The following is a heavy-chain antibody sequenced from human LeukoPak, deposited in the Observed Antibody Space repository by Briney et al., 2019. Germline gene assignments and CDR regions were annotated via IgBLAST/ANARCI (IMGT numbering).Heavy chain of an antibody. D-gene: IGHD3-3*01. Sequence: ASVKVSCKVSRYTLTELSMHWVRQAPGKGLEWMGGFDPEDGETIYAQKFQGRVTMTEDTSTDTAYMELSSLRSEDTAVYYCATGGYYDFWSGYPHDAFDIWGQGTMVTVSS. V-gene: IGHV1-24*01. CDR1: RYTLTELS. J-gene: IGHJ3*02. CDR3: ATGGYYDFWSGYPHDAFDI. CDR2: FDPEDGET.